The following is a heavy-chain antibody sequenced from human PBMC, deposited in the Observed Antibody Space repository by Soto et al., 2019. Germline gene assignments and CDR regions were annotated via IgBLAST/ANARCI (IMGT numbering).Heavy chain of an antibody. J-gene: IGHJ5*02. Sequence: QVQLVQSGAEVKKPGSSVKVSCKASGGTFSSYAISWVRQAPGQGLEWMGGIIPIFGTANYAQKLQGRVTITEDESKSTAYMELSSLRSEDTAVYYCARGGIVVVVAATRVTNWFDPWGQGTLVTVSS. CDR2: IIPIFGTA. CDR1: GGTFSSYA. V-gene: IGHV1-69*01. D-gene: IGHD2-15*01. CDR3: ARGGIVVVVAATRVTNWFDP.